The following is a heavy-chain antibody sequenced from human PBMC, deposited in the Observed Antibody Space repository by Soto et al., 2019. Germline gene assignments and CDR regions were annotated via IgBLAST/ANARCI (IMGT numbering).Heavy chain of an antibody. D-gene: IGHD3-22*01. CDR1: GFTFSSYS. CDR3: ARIPSNYYDSSGYYYEVGVY. CDR2: ISSSSSYI. V-gene: IGHV3-21*01. J-gene: IGHJ4*02. Sequence: GGSLRLSCAASGFTFSSYSMNWVRQAPGKGLEWVSSISSSSSYIYYADSVKGRFTISRDNAKNSLYLQMNSLRAEDTAVYYCARIPSNYYDSSGYYYEVGVYWGQGTLVTVSS.